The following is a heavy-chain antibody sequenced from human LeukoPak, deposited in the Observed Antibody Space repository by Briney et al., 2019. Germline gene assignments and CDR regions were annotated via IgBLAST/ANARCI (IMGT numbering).Heavy chain of an antibody. J-gene: IGHJ5*02. CDR3: ARGAEYDGSGSYYDGNWFDP. CDR1: GITFRSYA. D-gene: IGHD3-10*01. Sequence: GGSLRLSCAAYGITFRSYAMSWVRQAPGKGLEWVSAITSDDSTIYADSVKGRFTISRDNAKNSLYLQMNSLRAEDTAVYYCARGAEYDGSGSYYDGNWFDPWGQGTLVTVSS. V-gene: IGHV3-23*01. CDR2: ITSDDST.